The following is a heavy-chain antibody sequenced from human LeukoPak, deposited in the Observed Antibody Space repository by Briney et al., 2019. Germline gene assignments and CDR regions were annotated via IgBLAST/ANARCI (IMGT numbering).Heavy chain of an antibody. D-gene: IGHD3-16*01. V-gene: IGHV3-66*01. CDR2: IYSGGST. Sequence: GRSLRLSCAASGITVSSRYMGWVRQAPGKGLEWVSVIYSGGSTYYADSVQGRFTISRDNSKNTLYLQMQSLRVEDTAVYYCATDQVATVGPFGAWGQGTRVTVSS. CDR3: ATDQVATVGPFGA. CDR1: GITVSSRY. J-gene: IGHJ5*02.